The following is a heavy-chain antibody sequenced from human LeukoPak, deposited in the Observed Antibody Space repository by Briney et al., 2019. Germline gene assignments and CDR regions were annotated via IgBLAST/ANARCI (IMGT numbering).Heavy chain of an antibody. V-gene: IGHV4-39*02. Sequence: SETLSLTCTVSGGSISSSSYYWGWIRQPPGKGLEWIGSIYYSGSTYYNPSLKSRVTISVDTSKNQFSLKLSSVTAADTAVYYCARECREKWLWFGEPYNWFDPWGQGTLVTVSS. J-gene: IGHJ5*02. D-gene: IGHD3-10*01. CDR2: IYYSGST. CDR1: GGSISSSSYY. CDR3: ARECREKWLWFGEPYNWFDP.